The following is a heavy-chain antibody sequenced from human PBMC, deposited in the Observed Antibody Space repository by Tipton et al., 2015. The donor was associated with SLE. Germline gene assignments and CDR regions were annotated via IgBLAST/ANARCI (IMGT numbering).Heavy chain of an antibody. CDR2: INANGRTI. CDR1: GFSFSSFG. Sequence: SLRLSCAAAGFSFSSFGMKWVRQGPGKGLEWVSYINANGRTINYADSVKGRFTISRDHARNSLYLQMNSLTADDTAVYYCARDGSGSGDYYYGFDVWGQGTTVIVSS. CDR3: ARDGSGSGDYYYGFDV. V-gene: IGHV3-48*01. J-gene: IGHJ6*02. D-gene: IGHD3-10*01.